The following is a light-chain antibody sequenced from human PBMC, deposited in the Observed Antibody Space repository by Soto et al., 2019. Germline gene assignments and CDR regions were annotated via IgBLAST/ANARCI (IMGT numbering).Light chain of an antibody. CDR1: SGHNSYA. J-gene: IGLJ3*02. Sequence: QLVLTQPPSASASLGASVKLTCTLSSGHNSYAIAWQQQQPEKGPRYLMKLNSDGRHSKGDGIPDRFSGSSSGAERYLPISGLESEDEADYYCQTWSTDIRVFGGGTELTVL. V-gene: IGLV4-69*01. CDR2: LNSDGRH. CDR3: QTWSTDIRV.